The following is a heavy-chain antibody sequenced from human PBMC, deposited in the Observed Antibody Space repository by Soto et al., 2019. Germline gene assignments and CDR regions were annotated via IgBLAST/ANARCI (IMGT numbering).Heavy chain of an antibody. Sequence: QVQLVESGGGVVQPGRSLRLSCAASGFTFSSYGMHWVRQAPGKGLEWVAVIWYDGSNKYYADSVKGRFTISRDNSKNTLYLQMNSLRAEDTAVYYCARGAVAGNFYGMDVWGQGTTVTVSS. CDR2: IWYDGSNK. D-gene: IGHD6-19*01. V-gene: IGHV3-33*01. CDR1: GFTFSSYG. CDR3: ARGAVAGNFYGMDV. J-gene: IGHJ6*02.